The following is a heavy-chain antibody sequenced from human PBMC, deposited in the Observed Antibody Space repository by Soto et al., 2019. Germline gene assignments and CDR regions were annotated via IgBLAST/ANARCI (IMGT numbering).Heavy chain of an antibody. Sequence: EVQLVESGGGLVKPGGSLRLSCAASGFTFSNAWMSWVRQAPGKGLEWVGRIKSKTDGGTTDYAAPVKGRSTISRDDSKNTLYLQMNSLKTEDTAVYYCTTGIVVVITDYFDYWGQGTLVTVSS. CDR1: GFTFSNAW. J-gene: IGHJ4*02. V-gene: IGHV3-15*01. CDR2: IKSKTDGGTT. D-gene: IGHD3-22*01. CDR3: TTGIVVVITDYFDY.